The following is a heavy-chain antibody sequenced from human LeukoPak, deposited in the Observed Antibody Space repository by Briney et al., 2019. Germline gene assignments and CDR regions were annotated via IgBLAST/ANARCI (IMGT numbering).Heavy chain of an antibody. CDR1: GFTFGDYY. CDR3: ARGGYCSSTSCQYFSEYFQH. V-gene: IGHV3-11*04. J-gene: IGHJ1*01. CDR2: ISSSGSTI. D-gene: IGHD2-2*01. Sequence: GGSLRLSCAASGFTFGDYYMSWIRQAPGKGLEWVSYISSSGSTIYYADSVKGRFTISRDNAKNSLYLQMNSLRAEDTAVYYCARGGYCSSTSCQYFSEYFQHWGQGTLVTVSS.